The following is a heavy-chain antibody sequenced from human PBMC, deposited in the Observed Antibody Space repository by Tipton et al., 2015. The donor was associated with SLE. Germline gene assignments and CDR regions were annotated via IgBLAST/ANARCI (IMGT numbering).Heavy chain of an antibody. CDR1: GDSISSSSYY. CDR2: IYNSGST. CDR3: AKARLRWEYYHHMDV. Sequence: TLSLTCTVSGDSISSSSYYWAWIRQPPGKGLEWTGTIYNSGSTQYNPSLKSRLTISIDTSKNQLSLQLTSVTAADTAVYYCAKARLRWEYYHHMDVWGKGTTVTVSS. V-gene: IGHV4-39*07. J-gene: IGHJ6*03. D-gene: IGHD1-26*01.